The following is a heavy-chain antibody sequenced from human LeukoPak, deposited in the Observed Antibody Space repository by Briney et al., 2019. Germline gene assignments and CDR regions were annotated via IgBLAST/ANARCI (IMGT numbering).Heavy chain of an antibody. CDR2: IYYSGST. D-gene: IGHD6-13*01. J-gene: IGHJ5*02. CDR1: GGSISSSSYY. Sequence: KPSETLSLTCTVSGGSISSSSYYWGWIRQPPGKGLEWIGSIYYSGSTYYNPSLKSRVTISVDTSKNQFSLKLSSVTAADTAVYYCARDLKAYSSSWYVNWFDPWGQGTLVTVSS. CDR3: ARDLKAYSSSWYVNWFDP. V-gene: IGHV4-39*07.